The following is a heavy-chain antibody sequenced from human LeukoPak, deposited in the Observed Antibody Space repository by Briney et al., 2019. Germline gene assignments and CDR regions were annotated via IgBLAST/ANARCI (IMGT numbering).Heavy chain of an antibody. Sequence: SETLSLTCTVSGGSISSYYWSWIRQPAGKGLEWIGRIYTSGSTNYNPSLKSRVTMSVDTSKNQFSLKLSSVTAADTAVYYCASPLRDGYNLALGYWGQGTLVTVSS. V-gene: IGHV4-4*07. CDR3: ASPLRDGYNLALGY. CDR1: GGSISSYY. J-gene: IGHJ4*02. D-gene: IGHD5-24*01. CDR2: IYTSGST.